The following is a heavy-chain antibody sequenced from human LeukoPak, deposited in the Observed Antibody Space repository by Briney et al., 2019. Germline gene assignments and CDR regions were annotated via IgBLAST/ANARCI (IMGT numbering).Heavy chain of an antibody. D-gene: IGHD6-13*01. CDR2: IRQDGSEK. CDR3: ARDRWQLVGPDY. CDR1: GFTFSDYY. Sequence: GGSLRLSCAASGFTFSDYYMSWIRQAPGKGLEWVANIRQDGSEKYYVDSVKGRFTISRDNAKNSLYLQMNSLRAEDTTVYYCARDRWQLVGPDYWGQGTLVTVSS. J-gene: IGHJ4*02. V-gene: IGHV3-7*04.